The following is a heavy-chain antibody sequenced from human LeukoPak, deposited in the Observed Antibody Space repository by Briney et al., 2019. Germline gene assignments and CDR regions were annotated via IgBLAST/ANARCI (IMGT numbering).Heavy chain of an antibody. J-gene: IGHJ4*02. D-gene: IGHD2-15*01. Sequence: GGSLRLSCAASGFTLSDHYMDWVRQAPGKGLEWVGRSRNKANGYTTRYVASVTGRFTISRDDSKSTLYLQMNSLKTEDTAVYYCATDGYCSGGSCYSYDNWGQGTLVTVSS. CDR1: GFTLSDHY. V-gene: IGHV3-72*01. CDR3: ATDGYCSGGSCYSYDN. CDR2: SRNKANGYTT.